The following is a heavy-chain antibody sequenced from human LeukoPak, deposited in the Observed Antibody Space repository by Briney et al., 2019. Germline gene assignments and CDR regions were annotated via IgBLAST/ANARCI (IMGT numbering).Heavy chain of an antibody. D-gene: IGHD6-13*01. Sequence: GGSLRLSCAASAFTFSYHWMKWARQAPGKGLEWVASIKQDGSEKYYVDSVKGRFTISRDTAKNSLYLQMTTLRAEDTAVYYCLRARVHSTYDCWGQGTLVTVSS. V-gene: IGHV3-7*01. CDR2: IKQDGSEK. CDR1: AFTFSYHW. CDR3: LRARVHSTYDC. J-gene: IGHJ4*02.